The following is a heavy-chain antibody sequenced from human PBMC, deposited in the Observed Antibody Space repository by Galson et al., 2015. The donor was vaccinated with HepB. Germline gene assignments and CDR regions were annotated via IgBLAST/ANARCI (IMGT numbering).Heavy chain of an antibody. J-gene: IGHJ4*02. CDR2: IDPSDSYT. V-gene: IGHV5-10-1*01. Sequence: QSGAEVKKPGESLRISCKGSGYSFTSYWISWVRQMPGKGLEWMGRIDPSDSYTNYSPSFQGHVAISADKSISTAYLQWSSLKASDTAMYYCASMSFGGYSGYDSHEDYWGQGTLVTVSS. CDR3: ASMSFGGYSGYDSHEDY. CDR1: GYSFTSYW. D-gene: IGHD5-12*01.